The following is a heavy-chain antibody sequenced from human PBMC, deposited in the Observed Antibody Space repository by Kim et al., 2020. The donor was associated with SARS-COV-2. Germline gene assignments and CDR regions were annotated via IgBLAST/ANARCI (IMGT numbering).Heavy chain of an antibody. CDR3: ARGPGVPTIHYYYYGMDV. Sequence: SETLSLTCTVSGGSISSYYWSWIRQPPGKGLEWIGYIYYSGSTNYNPSLKSRVTISVDTSKNQFSLKLSSVTAADTAVYYCARGPGVPTIHYYYYGMDVWGQGTTVTVSS. CDR1: GGSISSYY. CDR2: IYYSGST. J-gene: IGHJ6*02. D-gene: IGHD3-3*01. V-gene: IGHV4-59*01.